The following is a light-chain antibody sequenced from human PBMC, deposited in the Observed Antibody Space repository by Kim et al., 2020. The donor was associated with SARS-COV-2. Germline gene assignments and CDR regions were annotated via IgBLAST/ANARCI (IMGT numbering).Light chain of an antibody. J-gene: IGLJ1*01. CDR3: AAWDDSLSGQDV. CDR2: RNN. CDR1: SSNIGSNY. V-gene: IGLV1-47*01. Sequence: ELTQPPSASGTPGQRVTISCSGSSSNIGSNYVYWYQQLPGTAPKLLIYRNNQRPSGVPDRFSGSKSGTSASLAISGLRSEDEADYYCAAWDDSLSGQDVFGTGTKVTVL.